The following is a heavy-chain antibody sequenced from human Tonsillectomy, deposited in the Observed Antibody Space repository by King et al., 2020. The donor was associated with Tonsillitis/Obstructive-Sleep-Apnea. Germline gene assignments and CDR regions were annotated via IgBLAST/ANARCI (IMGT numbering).Heavy chain of an antibody. J-gene: IGHJ4*02. Sequence: QLQESGPGLVKPSETLSLTCTVSGGSISSYYWSWIRQPPGKGLEWIGYIYYSGSTNYNPSLKIRVTISVATSKNQFSLKLSSVTAADTAVYYCASYYDFWSGYPYWGQGTLVTVSS. CDR3: ASYYDFWSGYPY. V-gene: IGHV4-59*01. D-gene: IGHD3-3*01. CDR1: GGSISSYY. CDR2: IYYSGST.